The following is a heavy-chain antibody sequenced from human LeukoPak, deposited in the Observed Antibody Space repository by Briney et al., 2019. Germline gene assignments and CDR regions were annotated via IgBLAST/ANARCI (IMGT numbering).Heavy chain of an antibody. Sequence: GGSLRLSCTASGFTFSNYWMTWVRQAPGKGLEWVSYISSGSTTIYYADSVKGRFTISRGNAKNSLYLQMNSLRAEDTAVYYCARDVEQWLVRVYYFDYWGQGTLVTVSS. D-gene: IGHD6-19*01. J-gene: IGHJ4*02. V-gene: IGHV3-48*01. CDR3: ARDVEQWLVRVYYFDY. CDR1: GFTFSNYW. CDR2: ISSGSTTI.